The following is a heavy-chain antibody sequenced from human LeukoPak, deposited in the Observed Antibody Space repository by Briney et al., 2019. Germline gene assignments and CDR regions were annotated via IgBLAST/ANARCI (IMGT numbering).Heavy chain of an antibody. Sequence: PGGSLRLSCAASGFTFSSYSMNWVRQAPGKGLEWVSSISTSSSYIYYADSVEGRFTISRDNAKNSLYLQMSNLRAEDTAVYFWARGGGLDVWGQGATVTVSS. CDR1: GFTFSSYS. CDR3: ARGGGLDV. CDR2: ISTSSSYI. V-gene: IGHV3-21*04. J-gene: IGHJ6*02. D-gene: IGHD3-16*01.